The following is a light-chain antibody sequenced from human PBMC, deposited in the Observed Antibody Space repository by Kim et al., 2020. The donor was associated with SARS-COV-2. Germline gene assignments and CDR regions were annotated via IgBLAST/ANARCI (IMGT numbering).Light chain of an antibody. CDR1: QSVTDC. V-gene: IGKV3-11*01. J-gene: IGKJ3*01. Sequence: GDRATLSCRARQSVTDCVVGYQQKPGQAPRLLIYDAAYRATGVPARFSGSGSGTDFTLTISSLEPEDVAVYYCQQHTNWPPITFGPGTKVDIK. CDR3: QQHTNWPPIT. CDR2: DAA.